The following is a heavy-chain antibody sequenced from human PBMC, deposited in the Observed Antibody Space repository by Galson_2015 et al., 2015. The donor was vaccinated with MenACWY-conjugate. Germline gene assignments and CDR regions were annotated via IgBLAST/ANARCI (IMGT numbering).Heavy chain of an antibody. D-gene: IGHD3-22*01. CDR1: GFTFSRYN. V-gene: IGHV3-48*04. CDR3: ARDRDTSGYYPCDY. J-gene: IGHJ4*02. Sequence: SLRLSCAASGFTFSRYNMSWVRQAPGKGLEWVSYISSSTNTIYYADSVKGRFTISRDDAKSALYLQMNSLRAEDTAVYYCARDRDTSGYYPCDYWGQGTLVTVSS. CDR2: ISSSTNTI.